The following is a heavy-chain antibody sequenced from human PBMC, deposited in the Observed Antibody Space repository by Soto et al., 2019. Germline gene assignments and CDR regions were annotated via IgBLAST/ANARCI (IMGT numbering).Heavy chain of an antibody. Sequence: ASVKVSCKASGYTFTSYGISWVRQAPGQGLEWMGWISAYNGNTNYAQKLQGRVTMTTDTSTSTAYMELRSLRSDDTAVYYCARVGYYDSSGYYYSSWFDPWGQGTLVTVSS. CDR2: ISAYNGNT. D-gene: IGHD3-22*01. CDR3: ARVGYYDSSGYYYSSWFDP. V-gene: IGHV1-18*01. CDR1: GYTFTSYG. J-gene: IGHJ5*02.